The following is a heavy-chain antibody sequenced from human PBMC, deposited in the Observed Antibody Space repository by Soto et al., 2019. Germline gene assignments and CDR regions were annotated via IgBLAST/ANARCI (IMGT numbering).Heavy chain of an antibody. CDR3: ARLADYDILTGSPNYFDY. Sequence: GESLKISCKGSGYSFTSYWIGWVRQMPGKGLEWMGIIYPGDSDTRYSPSFQGQVTISADKSISTAYLQWSSLKASDTAMYYCARLADYDILTGSPNYFDYWGQGTLVTVSS. D-gene: IGHD3-9*01. CDR1: GYSFTSYW. CDR2: IYPGDSDT. V-gene: IGHV5-51*01. J-gene: IGHJ4*02.